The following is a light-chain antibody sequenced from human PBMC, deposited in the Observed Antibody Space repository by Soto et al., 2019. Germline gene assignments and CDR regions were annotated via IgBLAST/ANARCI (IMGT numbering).Light chain of an antibody. CDR1: SSNIGDNY. V-gene: IGLV1-51*01. CDR2: DNN. J-gene: IGLJ3*02. CDR3: ATWHSGLSANWL. Sequence: QSVLTQPPSVSAAPGQKVTISCSGSSSNIGDNYVSWYQQLPGTAPKLLIYDNNKRPSGIPDRFSGSKSGTSATLGITGLQTGDEAYYYCATWHSGLSANWLFGGGTQLTVL.